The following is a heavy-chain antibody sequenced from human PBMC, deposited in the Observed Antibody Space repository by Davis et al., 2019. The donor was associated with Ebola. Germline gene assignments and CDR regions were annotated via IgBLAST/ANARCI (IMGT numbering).Heavy chain of an antibody. CDR2: IYPGDSDT. D-gene: IGHD3-10*01. CDR3: ARRGGSGSYYSYYGLDV. Sequence: GESLKISCKASGFDLRNYWIGWVRQMPGKGLEWMGIIYPGDSDTRYSPSFQGQVTISADKSISTAYLQWSSLKASDTAMYYCARRGGSGSYYSYYGLDVWGQGTTVTVSS. CDR1: GFDLRNYW. V-gene: IGHV5-51*01. J-gene: IGHJ6*02.